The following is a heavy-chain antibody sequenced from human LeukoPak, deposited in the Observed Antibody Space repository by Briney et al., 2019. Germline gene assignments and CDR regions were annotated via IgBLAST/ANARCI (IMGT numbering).Heavy chain of an antibody. Sequence: ASVKVSCKASGYTFTSYGISWVRQAPGQGLEWMGWISAYNGNTNYAQKLQGRVTMTTDTSTSTAYMELRSLRSEDTAVYYCARADDDCSSTSCHLDYWGQGTLVTVSS. CDR1: GYTFTSYG. J-gene: IGHJ4*02. V-gene: IGHV1-18*01. CDR2: ISAYNGNT. CDR3: ARADDDCSSTSCHLDY. D-gene: IGHD2-2*01.